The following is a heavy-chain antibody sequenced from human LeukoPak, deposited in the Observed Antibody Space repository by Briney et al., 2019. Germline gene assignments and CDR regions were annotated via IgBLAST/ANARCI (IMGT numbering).Heavy chain of an antibody. V-gene: IGHV3-23*01. CDR1: GFTFSSYA. D-gene: IGHD3-9*01. CDR2: ISGSGGST. Sequence: GGSLRLSCVGAGFTFSSYAMSWVRQAPGKGLEWVSAISGSGGSTYYADSVKGRFTISRDNSKNTLYLQMNSLRAEDTAVYYCAKVLTRGAYYFDYWGQGTLVTVSS. J-gene: IGHJ4*02. CDR3: AKVLTRGAYYFDY.